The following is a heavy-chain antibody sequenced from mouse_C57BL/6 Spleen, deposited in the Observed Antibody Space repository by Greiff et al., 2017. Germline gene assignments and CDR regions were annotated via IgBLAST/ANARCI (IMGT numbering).Heavy chain of an antibody. CDR3: ARALFAY. Sequence: EVKLQESGGGLVKPGGSLKLSCAASGFTFSDYGMRWVRQAPEKGLEWVAYISSGSSTIYYADTVKGRFTISRDNAKNTLFLQMTSLRSEDTAMYYCARALFAYWGQGTLVTVSA. V-gene: IGHV5-17*01. J-gene: IGHJ3*01. CDR2: ISSGSSTI. CDR1: GFTFSDYG.